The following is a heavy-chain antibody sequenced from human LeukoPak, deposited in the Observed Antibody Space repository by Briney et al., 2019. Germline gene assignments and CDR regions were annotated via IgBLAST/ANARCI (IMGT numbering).Heavy chain of an antibody. D-gene: IGHD3-16*02. CDR2: IYTTGRT. CDR3: ARAGYTITSYRFDY. Sequence: SETLSLICYVSGGSINSYWWSWIRQPAGQGLEFIGRIYTTGRTNYNPSLKSRVSMSVDTSKNKFSLELRSVTAADTAVYFCARAGYTITSYRFDYWGTGALVTVSP. CDR1: GGSINSYW. J-gene: IGHJ4*02. V-gene: IGHV4-4*07.